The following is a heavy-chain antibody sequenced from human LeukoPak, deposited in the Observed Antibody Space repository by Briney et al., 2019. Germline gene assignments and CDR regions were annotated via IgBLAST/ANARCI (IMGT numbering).Heavy chain of an antibody. J-gene: IGHJ5*02. Sequence: ASVKVSCKASGYTFTSYDINWVRQATGQGLEWMGWMNPNTGDTGYAQKFQGRVTMTRDISISTAYMELRGLRSEDTAIYYCVRDGEGVAISVNYWFDPWGQGTLVTVSS. CDR3: VRDGEGVAISVNYWFDP. D-gene: IGHD3-10*01. CDR2: MNPNTGDT. CDR1: GYTFTSYD. V-gene: IGHV1-8*01.